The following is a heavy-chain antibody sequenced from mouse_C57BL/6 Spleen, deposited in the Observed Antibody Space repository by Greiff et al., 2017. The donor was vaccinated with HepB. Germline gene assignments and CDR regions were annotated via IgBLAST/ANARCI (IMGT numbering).Heavy chain of an antibody. CDR2: ISSGSSTN. V-gene: IGHV5-17*01. J-gene: IGHJ3*01. CDR3: ARAYCGGGPFAY. CDR1: GFTFSDYG. Sequence: EVQLVESGGGLVKPGGSLKLSCAASGFTFSDYGMHWVRQAPEKGLEWVAYISSGSSTNYYADTVKGRFTIARDNAKNTLFLQMTSLRSEDTAMYYCARAYCGGGPFAYWGQGTLVTVSA. D-gene: IGHD1-1*01.